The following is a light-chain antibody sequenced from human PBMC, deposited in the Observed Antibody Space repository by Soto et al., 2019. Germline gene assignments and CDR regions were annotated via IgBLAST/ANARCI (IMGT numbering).Light chain of an antibody. Sequence: EVVLTQSPLTLSLSPGERATLSCSASQCFRDLLALYQQKPGQAPRLLIYSSTNRATGIPDGFCGGGSGTDFTLTISRLEPADFAVYYCQQYCRSPLTFGGGTKVDIK. J-gene: IGKJ4*01. CDR2: SST. CDR1: QCFRDL. V-gene: IGKV3-20*01. CDR3: QQYCRSPLT.